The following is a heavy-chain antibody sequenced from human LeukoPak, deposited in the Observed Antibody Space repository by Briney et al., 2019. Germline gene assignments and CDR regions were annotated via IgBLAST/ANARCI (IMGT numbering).Heavy chain of an antibody. D-gene: IGHD3-3*01. CDR1: GGSFSGYY. CDR2: INHSGST. J-gene: IGHJ6*03. V-gene: IGHV4-34*01. Sequence: SETLSLTCAVYGGSFSGYYWSWIRQPPGKGLEWIGEINHSGSTNYNPSLMSRVPISVGTSKNQFSLKLSSVTAADTAVYYCARAIDTIFGVSPGYYYMDVWGKGTTVTVSS. CDR3: ARAIDTIFGVSPGYYYMDV.